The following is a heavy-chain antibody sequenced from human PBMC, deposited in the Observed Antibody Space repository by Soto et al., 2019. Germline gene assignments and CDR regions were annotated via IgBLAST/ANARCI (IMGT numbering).Heavy chain of an antibody. D-gene: IGHD3-10*01. CDR3: AIPPYYGSGSGPRDNWFDP. Sequence: GGSLRLSCAASGFTFSSYAMSWVRQAPGKGLEWVSAISGSGGSTYYADSVKGRFTISRDNSKNTLYLQMNSLRAEDTAVYYCAIPPYYGSGSGPRDNWFDPWGQGTLVTVSS. CDR1: GFTFSSYA. J-gene: IGHJ5*02. CDR2: ISGSGGST. V-gene: IGHV3-23*01.